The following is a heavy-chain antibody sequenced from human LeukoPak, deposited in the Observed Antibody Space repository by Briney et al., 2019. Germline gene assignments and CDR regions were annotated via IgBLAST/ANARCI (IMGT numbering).Heavy chain of an antibody. D-gene: IGHD3-10*01. Sequence: SETLSLTCAVYGGSFSGYYWSWIRQPPGKGLEWIGEINHSGSTNYNPSLKSRVTISVDTSKNQFSLKLSSVTAADTAVYYCARGGYGSGSYYNAYFDYWGQGTLVTVSS. CDR2: INHSGST. V-gene: IGHV4-34*01. J-gene: IGHJ4*02. CDR3: ARGGYGSGSYYNAYFDY. CDR1: GGSFSGYY.